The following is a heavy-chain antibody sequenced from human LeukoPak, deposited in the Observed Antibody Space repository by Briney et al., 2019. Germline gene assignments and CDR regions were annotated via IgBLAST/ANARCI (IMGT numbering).Heavy chain of an antibody. CDR2: ISSSSSYI. J-gene: IGHJ4*02. CDR1: GFTFSSHS. Sequence: GGSLRLSCAASGFTFSSHSMNWVRQAPGKGLECVSSISSSSSYIYYADSVKGRFTISRDNAKNSLYLQVNSLRVEDTAVYYCVGYCSTTGCADHGYWGQGTLVTVSS. D-gene: IGHD2-2*01. V-gene: IGHV3-21*04. CDR3: VGYCSTTGCADHGY.